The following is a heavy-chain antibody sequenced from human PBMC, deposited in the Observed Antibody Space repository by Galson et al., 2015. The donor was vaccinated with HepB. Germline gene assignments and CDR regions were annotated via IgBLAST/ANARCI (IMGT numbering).Heavy chain of an antibody. Sequence: SVKVSCKASGYTFTSYYMHWVRQAPGQGLEWMGIINPSGGSTSYAQKFQGRVTMTRDTSTSTVYMELSSLRSEDTAVYYCARVVTPLLEYQLLIPYYYGMDVWGQGTTVTVSS. CDR2: INPSGGST. J-gene: IGHJ6*02. CDR1: GYTFTSYY. V-gene: IGHV1-46*01. D-gene: IGHD2-2*01. CDR3: ARVVTPLLEYQLLIPYYYGMDV.